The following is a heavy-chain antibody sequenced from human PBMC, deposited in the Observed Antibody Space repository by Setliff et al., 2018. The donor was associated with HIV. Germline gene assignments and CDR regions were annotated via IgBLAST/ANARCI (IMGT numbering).Heavy chain of an antibody. CDR1: GFTLRSYW. J-gene: IGHJ4*02. Sequence: GGSLRLSCAASGFTLRSYWLSWVRQAPGKGLEWVASINEDGSEKNYVDSVKGRLTISRDNAKNSLFLQVNSLRAEDTAVYYCARVVATSDYWGQGTLVTVSS. V-gene: IGHV3-7*01. CDR3: ARVVATSDY. D-gene: IGHD5-12*01. CDR2: INEDGSEK.